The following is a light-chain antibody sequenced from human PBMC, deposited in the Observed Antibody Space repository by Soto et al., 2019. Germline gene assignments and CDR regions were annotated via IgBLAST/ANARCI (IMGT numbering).Light chain of an antibody. V-gene: IGLV1-40*01. CDR2: GTS. Sequence: QSVLTQPPSVSGAPGQRVTISCTGSSSNIGAGYDVHWYQQLPGTAPKLLIYGTSNRPSGVPDRFSGSKSGTSASLAITGLQAEDEADYYCQSYDSSLSGTLVVFGGGTKVTVL. CDR1: SSNIGAGYD. CDR3: QSYDSSLSGTLVV. J-gene: IGLJ2*01.